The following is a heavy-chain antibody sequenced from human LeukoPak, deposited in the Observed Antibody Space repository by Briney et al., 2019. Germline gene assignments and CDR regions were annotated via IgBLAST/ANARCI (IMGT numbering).Heavy chain of an antibody. CDR3: ARVNSRVEVSGPLGY. CDR1: GYAFSGYY. V-gene: IGHV1-2*02. D-gene: IGHD2/OR15-2a*01. Sequence: ASVKVSCKASGYAFSGYYLHWVRQAPGQGLEWMGWINPNSGGTNYAQNFQGRVSMTRDTSIGTAYMELSRLRPDDTAVYYCARVNSRVEVSGPLGYWGQGTLVTVSS. CDR2: INPNSGGT. J-gene: IGHJ4*02.